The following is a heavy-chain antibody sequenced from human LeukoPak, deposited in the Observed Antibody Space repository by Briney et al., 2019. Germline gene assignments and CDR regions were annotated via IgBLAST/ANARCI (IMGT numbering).Heavy chain of an antibody. J-gene: IGHJ3*02. V-gene: IGHV3-74*01. D-gene: IGHD3-10*01. Sequence: GGSLRLSCAASGFTFSSYWMHWVRQVPGKGLVWVSRINSDGSSTSYADSVKGRFTISRDNAKNTLYVQMNSLGAEDTAVYYCSTGSGHAFDIWGRGTMVTVS. CDR3: STGSGHAFDI. CDR1: GFTFSSYW. CDR2: INSDGSST.